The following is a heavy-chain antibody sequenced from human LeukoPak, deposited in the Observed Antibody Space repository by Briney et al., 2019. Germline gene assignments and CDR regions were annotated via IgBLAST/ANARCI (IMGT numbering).Heavy chain of an antibody. D-gene: IGHD6-13*01. Sequence: SETLSLTCTVSGGSISSYYWSWIRQPPGKGLEWIGYIYYSGSTNYNPSLKSRVTISVDTSKNQFSLKLSSVTAADTAVYYCASTGPLAAAGTGTYYYFGMDVWGQGTTVTVSS. CDR2: IYYSGST. V-gene: IGHV4-59*08. J-gene: IGHJ6*02. CDR1: GGSISSYY. CDR3: ASTGPLAAAGTGTYYYFGMDV.